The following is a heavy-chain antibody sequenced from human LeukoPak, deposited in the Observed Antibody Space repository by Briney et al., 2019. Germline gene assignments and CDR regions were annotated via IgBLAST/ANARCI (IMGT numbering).Heavy chain of an antibody. CDR3: ARGRGGTYYYDSSGPDDAFDI. V-gene: IGHV1-2*02. CDR2: INPNSGGT. Sequence: ASVSVSCKASGYTFTGYYMHWVRQAPGQGLEWMGWINPNSGGTNYAQKFQGRVTITRDTSISTAYMELSSLRSEDTAVYYCARGRGGTYYYDSSGPDDAFDIWGQGTMVTVSS. CDR1: GYTFTGYY. J-gene: IGHJ3*02. D-gene: IGHD3-22*01.